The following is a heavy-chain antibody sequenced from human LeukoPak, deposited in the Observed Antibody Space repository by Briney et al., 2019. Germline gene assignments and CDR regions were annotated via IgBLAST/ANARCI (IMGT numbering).Heavy chain of an antibody. CDR3: ARDGVVKAAARPFDY. CDR2: ISYDGSNK. Sequence: GGSLRLSCAASGFTFSSYAMHWVRQAPGKGLEWGAVISYDGSNKYYADSVKGRFTISRDNSKNTLYLQMNSLRAEDTAVYYCARDGVVKAAARPFDYWGQRTLVTVSS. V-gene: IGHV3-30-3*01. D-gene: IGHD6-13*01. CDR1: GFTFSSYA. J-gene: IGHJ4*02.